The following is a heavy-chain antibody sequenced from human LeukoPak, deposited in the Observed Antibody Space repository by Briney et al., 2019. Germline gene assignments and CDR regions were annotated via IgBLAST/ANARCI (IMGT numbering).Heavy chain of an antibody. V-gene: IGHV2-5*02. D-gene: IGHD4-11*01. CDR3: AHRLGVTTRVSWFDP. CDR2: IYWDDDK. J-gene: IGHJ5*02. CDR1: GFSLSTSGVG. Sequence: KESGPTLVKPTQTLTLTCTFSGFSLSTSGVGVGWIRQPPGKALEWLALIYWDDDKRYSPSLKSRLTITKDTSKNQVVLTMTNMDPVDTATYYCAHRLGVTTRVSWFDPWGQGTLVTVSS.